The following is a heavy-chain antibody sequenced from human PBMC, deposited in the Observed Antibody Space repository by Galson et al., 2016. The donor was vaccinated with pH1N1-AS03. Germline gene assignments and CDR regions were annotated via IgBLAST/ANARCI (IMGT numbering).Heavy chain of an antibody. D-gene: IGHD6-13*01. CDR2: IRSDGSVK. CDR3: AKTVQYTSSWNPFDY. V-gene: IGHV3-30*02. CDR1: GFTFNRYG. J-gene: IGHJ4*02. Sequence: SLRLSCAASGFTFNRYGMHWVRQAPGKGLEWVAFIRSDGSVKFYEDSVKGRFAISRDNSNNTLSLQMNSLRPEDTALYYCAKTVQYTSSWNPFDYWGQGTL.